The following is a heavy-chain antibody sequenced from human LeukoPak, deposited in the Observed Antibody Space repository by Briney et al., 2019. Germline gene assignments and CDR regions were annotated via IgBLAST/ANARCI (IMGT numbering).Heavy chain of an antibody. CDR2: INPSGGST. Sequence: ASVKVSCKASGYTFTSYYMHWVRQAPGQGLEWMGIINPSGGSTSYAQKFQGRVTMTRDTSTSTVYTELSSLSSEDTAVYYCARDLTDYYGSGSPWGQGTLVTVSS. CDR3: ARDLTDYYGSGSP. D-gene: IGHD3-10*01. J-gene: IGHJ4*02. CDR1: GYTFTSYY. V-gene: IGHV1-46*01.